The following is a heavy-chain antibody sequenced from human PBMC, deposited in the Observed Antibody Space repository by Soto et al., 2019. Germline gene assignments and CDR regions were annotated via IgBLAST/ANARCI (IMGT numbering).Heavy chain of an antibody. CDR3: VRGSRDYYDSSGFEY. CDR2: TSGSGSTI. V-gene: IGHV3-48*03. Sequence: GGSLRLSCEASGFTVGSYEMNWVRQAPGKGLEWVSHTSGSGSTIYYADFLKGRFTIYIDNAKNSLYLQMNSLRAEDTALYYCVRGSRDYYDSSGFEYWGQGTLVSVSA. D-gene: IGHD3-22*01. J-gene: IGHJ4*02. CDR1: GFTVGSYE.